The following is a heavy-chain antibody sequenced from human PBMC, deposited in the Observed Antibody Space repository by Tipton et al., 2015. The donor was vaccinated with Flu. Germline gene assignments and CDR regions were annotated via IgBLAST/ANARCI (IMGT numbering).Heavy chain of an antibody. J-gene: IGHJ4*02. CDR2: VSRSGNT. Sequence: TLSLTCEVSGDSISSDYYWGWVRQFPGKGLEWIGSVSRSGNTDYNPSLKSRVTISIDTSKNQFSLNMRSVTAADTAVYYCARGLYGSGSYQRRYFDSWGQGTLVTVSS. D-gene: IGHD3-10*01. CDR1: GDSISSDYY. CDR3: ARGLYGSGSYQRRYFDS. V-gene: IGHV4-38-2*01.